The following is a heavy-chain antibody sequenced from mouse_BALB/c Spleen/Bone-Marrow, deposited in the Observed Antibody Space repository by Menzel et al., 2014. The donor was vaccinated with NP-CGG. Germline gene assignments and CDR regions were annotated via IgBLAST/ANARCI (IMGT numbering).Heavy chain of an antibody. CDR2: IDPANGNT. J-gene: IGHJ2*01. V-gene: IGHV14-3*02. D-gene: IGHD1-1*01. CDR1: GFNIKDTY. Sequence: EVQLQQSGAELVKPGASVKLSCTASGFNIKDTYMRWVKQRPEQGLEWIGRIDPANGNTKYDPKFQGKATITADTSSNTAYLQLSSLTSEDTAVYYCARYYYGYYFDYWGQGTTLTVSS. CDR3: ARYYYGYYFDY.